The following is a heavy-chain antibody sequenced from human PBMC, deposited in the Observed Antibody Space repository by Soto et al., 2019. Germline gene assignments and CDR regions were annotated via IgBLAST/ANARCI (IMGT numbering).Heavy chain of an antibody. CDR3: ARAVNAGYCSGGSCRPSYYYGMDV. V-gene: IGHV4-30-4*01. CDR2: IYYSGST. J-gene: IGHJ6*02. Sequence: NPSETLSLTCSVSGASVTSPEHYWTWIRQSPGKGLEWIGYIYYSGSTYYNPSLKSRVTISVDTSKNQFSLKLSSVTAADTAVYYCARAVNAGYCSGGSCRPSYYYGMDVWGQGTTVTVSS. D-gene: IGHD2-15*01. CDR1: GASVTSPEHY.